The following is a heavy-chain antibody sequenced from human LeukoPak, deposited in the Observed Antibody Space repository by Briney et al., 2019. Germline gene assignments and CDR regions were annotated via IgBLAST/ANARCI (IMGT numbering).Heavy chain of an antibody. CDR2: ISSSGSTI. CDR1: GFTFSSYE. V-gene: IGHV3-48*03. Sequence: GGSLRLSCAASGFTFSSYEMNWVRQAPGKGLEWVSYISSSGSTIYYADSVKGRFTISRDNAKNSLYLQMNCLRAEDTAVYYCAKVPYSGDYWGQGTLVTVSS. CDR3: AKVPYSGDY. D-gene: IGHD6-13*01. J-gene: IGHJ4*02.